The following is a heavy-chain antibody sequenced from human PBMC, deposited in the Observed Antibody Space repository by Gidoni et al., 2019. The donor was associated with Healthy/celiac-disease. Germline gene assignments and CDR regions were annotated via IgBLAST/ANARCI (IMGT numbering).Heavy chain of an antibody. CDR1: GGSIRSSNW. CDR2: IYHSGST. J-gene: IGHJ2*01. CDR3: ARDGPTRGYSYGLADWYFDL. D-gene: IGHD5-18*01. V-gene: IGHV4-4*02. Sequence: QVQLQESGPGLVKPSGTLSLTCAVSGGSIRSSNWWSWVRQPPGKGLEWIGEIYHSGSTNYNPSLKSRVTISVDKSKNQFSLKLSSVTAADTAVYYCARDGPTRGYSYGLADWYFDLWGRGTLVTVSS.